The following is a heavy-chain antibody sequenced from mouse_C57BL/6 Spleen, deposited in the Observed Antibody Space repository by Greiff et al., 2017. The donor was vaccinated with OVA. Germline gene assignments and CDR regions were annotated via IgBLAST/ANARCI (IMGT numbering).Heavy chain of an antibody. Sequence: VQLQQPGAELVRPGSSVKLSCKASGYTFTSYWMDWVQQRPGQGLEWIGNIYSSDSDTHYNHKFKDKATLTVDKSSSTAYMQLSSLTSEDSAVYYGARGGTGNYFDYWGKGTTLTVSS. D-gene: IGHD4-1*01. CDR2: IYSSDSDT. V-gene: IGHV1-61*01. CDR1: GYTFTSYW. CDR3: ARGGTGNYFDY. J-gene: IGHJ2*01.